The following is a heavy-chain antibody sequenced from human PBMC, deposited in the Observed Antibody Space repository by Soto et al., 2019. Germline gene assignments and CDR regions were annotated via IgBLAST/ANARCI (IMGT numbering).Heavy chain of an antibody. CDR2: IYYSGST. Sequence: SETLSLTCTVSGGSISSSSYYWGWIRQPPGKGLEWIGSIYYSGSTYYNPSLRSRVTISVDTSKNQFSLKLSSVTAADTAVYYCAGFETGTTFDYYYYGMDVWGQGTTGTVSS. CDR1: GGSISSSSYY. D-gene: IGHD1-7*01. V-gene: IGHV4-39*01. CDR3: AGFETGTTFDYYYYGMDV. J-gene: IGHJ6*02.